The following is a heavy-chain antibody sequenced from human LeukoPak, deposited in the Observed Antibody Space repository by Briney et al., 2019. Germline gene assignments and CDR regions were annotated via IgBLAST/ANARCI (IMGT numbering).Heavy chain of an antibody. D-gene: IGHD6-13*01. CDR3: AREDGYSSSWYSDY. V-gene: IGHV3-11*05. CDR2: ISSTSIYT. J-gene: IGHJ4*02. Sequence: GGSLRLYCAASGFTFSDYYMSWIRQAPGKGLEWVSDISSTSIYTNYADSMKGRFTISRDNAKNSLYLQMNSLRAEDTAVYYCAREDGYSSSWYSDYWGQGTLVTVSS. CDR1: GFTFSDYY.